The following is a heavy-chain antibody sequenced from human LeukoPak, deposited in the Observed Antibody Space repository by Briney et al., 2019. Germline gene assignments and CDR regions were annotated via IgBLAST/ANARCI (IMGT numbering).Heavy chain of an antibody. CDR2: IKQDGSEK. CDR3: ARDNVAGSFDY. J-gene: IGHJ4*02. Sequence: GGSLRLSCAASGFTFSSYWMSWVRQAPGKGLEWVANIKQDGSEKYYVDSVEGRFTISRDNAKNSLYLQMNSLRAEDTAVYYCARDNVAGSFDYWGQGTLVTVSS. D-gene: IGHD6-19*01. V-gene: IGHV3-7*01. CDR1: GFTFSSYW.